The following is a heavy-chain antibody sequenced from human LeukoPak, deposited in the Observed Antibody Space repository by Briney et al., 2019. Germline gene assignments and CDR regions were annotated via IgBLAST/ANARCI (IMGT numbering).Heavy chain of an antibody. CDR2: IYSGGST. V-gene: IGHV3-53*01. Sequence: GGSLRLSCAASGFTVSSNYMGWVRQAPGKGLEWVSVIYSGGSTYYADSVKGRFTISRDNAKNSLYLQMNSLRAEDTAFYYCARRTFYYDSGGYRYYFDYWGQGTLVTVSS. CDR3: ARRTFYYDSGGYRYYFDY. J-gene: IGHJ4*02. CDR1: GFTVSSNY. D-gene: IGHD3-22*01.